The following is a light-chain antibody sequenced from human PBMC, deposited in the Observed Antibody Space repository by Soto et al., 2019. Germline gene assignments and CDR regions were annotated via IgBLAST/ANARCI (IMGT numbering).Light chain of an antibody. V-gene: IGLV2-14*01. CDR2: DVS. CDR3: ISYTRSSTLLYLV. J-gene: IGLJ2*01. Sequence: QSALTQPASVSGSPGQSITISCTGTSSDVGGYNYVSWYQQHPGKAPKLMIYDVSNRPSGVSNRFSGSKSGNTASLPISGLQAEDEADYYCISYTRSSTLLYLVFGGGTKLTVL. CDR1: SSDVGGYNY.